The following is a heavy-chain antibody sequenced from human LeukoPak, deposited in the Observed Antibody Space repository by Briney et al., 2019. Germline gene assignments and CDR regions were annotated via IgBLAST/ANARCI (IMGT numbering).Heavy chain of an antibody. D-gene: IGHD6-13*01. CDR1: GGTFSSYA. V-gene: IGHV1-69*13. Sequence: SVKVSCKASGGTFSSYAISWVRQAPGQGLEWMGGIIPIFGTANYAQKFQGRVTITADESTSTAYMELSSLRSEDTAVYYCARDSSSWPLYYYYGMDVWGQGTTVTVSS. CDR2: IIPIFGTA. J-gene: IGHJ6*02. CDR3: ARDSSSWPLYYYYGMDV.